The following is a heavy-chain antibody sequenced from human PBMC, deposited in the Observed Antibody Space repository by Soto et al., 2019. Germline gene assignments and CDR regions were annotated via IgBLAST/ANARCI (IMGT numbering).Heavy chain of an antibody. CDR3: ARACAFTSCYANNWFDP. CDR2: ISSSSSYI. D-gene: IGHD2-2*01. Sequence: PGGSLRLSCAASGFTFSSYSMNWVRQAPGKGLEWVSSISSSSSYIYYADSVKGRFTISRDNAKNSLYLQMNSLRAEDTAVYYCARACAFTSCYANNWFDPWGQGTLVTVSS. CDR1: GFTFSSYS. J-gene: IGHJ5*02. V-gene: IGHV3-21*01.